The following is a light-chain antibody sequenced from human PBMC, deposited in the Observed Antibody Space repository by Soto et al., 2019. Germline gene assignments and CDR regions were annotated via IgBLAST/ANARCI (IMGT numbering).Light chain of an antibody. J-gene: IGLJ1*01. CDR1: SSDVGGYNY. CDR2: EVS. Sequence: SALTKPASVSGSPGQSITISCTRTSSDVGGYNYVSWYQKHPGKAPKLMMSEVSNRTSGVSNRFSGSKSGNTASLTISGLQAEDEADHYCGSYTSSSTYVFGTGTKVTV. V-gene: IGLV2-14*01. CDR3: GSYTSSSTYV.